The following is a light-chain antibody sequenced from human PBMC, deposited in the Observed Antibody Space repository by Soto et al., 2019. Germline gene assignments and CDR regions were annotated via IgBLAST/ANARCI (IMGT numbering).Light chain of an antibody. V-gene: IGLV6-57*04. CDR2: EDN. Sequence: NLLLTQPHSVSESPGKTVTISCTRSSGSIASNYVQWYQQRPGSAPTTVIYEDNQRPSGVPDRFSGSIDSSSNSASLTISGLKTEDEADYYCQSYDSSNQNVVFGGGTKLTLL. J-gene: IGLJ2*01. CDR1: SGSIASNY. CDR3: QSYDSSNQNVV.